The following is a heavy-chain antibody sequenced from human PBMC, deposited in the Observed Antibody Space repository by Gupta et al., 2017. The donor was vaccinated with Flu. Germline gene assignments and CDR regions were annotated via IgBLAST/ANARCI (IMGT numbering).Heavy chain of an antibody. J-gene: IGHJ5*02. CDR1: GFSFSDYY. Sequence: QVQLVESGGGLVKPGGSLRLSCAASGFSFSDYYMSWIRQAPGKGLEWVSYISSASAPTIYYADSVKGRFTISRDNAKNSLYLQMSSLRAEDTAVYYCAVASAGSWLDPWGQGTLVIVSS. CDR2: ISSASAPTI. V-gene: IGHV3-11*01. CDR3: AVASAGSWLDP. D-gene: IGHD6-13*01.